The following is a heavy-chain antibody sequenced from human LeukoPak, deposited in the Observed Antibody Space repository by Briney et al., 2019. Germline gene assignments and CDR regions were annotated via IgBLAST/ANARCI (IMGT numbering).Heavy chain of an antibody. D-gene: IGHD3-16*01. CDR3: ARDLGGYGGAFDI. J-gene: IGHJ3*02. Sequence: PGGSQTLFCAACGFTFSSYNMQWARQAPGRGLECGAVTTYDGNNKSYAAYLKGRFTTSRDNTTSSLQLQIMSLRAEDTSVYYCARDLGGYGGAFDIWGQGTMVTV. CDR1: GFTFSSYN. V-gene: IGHV3-30-3*01. CDR2: TTYDGNNK.